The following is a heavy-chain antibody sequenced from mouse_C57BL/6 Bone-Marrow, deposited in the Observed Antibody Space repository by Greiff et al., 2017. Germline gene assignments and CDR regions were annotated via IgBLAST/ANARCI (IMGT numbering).Heavy chain of an antibody. J-gene: IGHJ1*03. Sequence: EVQLQESGGGLVQPGGSLKLSCAASGFTFSDYYMYWVRQTPEKRLEWVAYISNGGGSTYYPDTVKGRFTISRDNAKNTLYLQMSRLKSEDTAMYYCARHYYGSRGYWYFDVWGTGTTVTVSS. D-gene: IGHD1-1*01. V-gene: IGHV5-12*01. CDR2: ISNGGGST. CDR1: GFTFSDYY. CDR3: ARHYYGSRGYWYFDV.